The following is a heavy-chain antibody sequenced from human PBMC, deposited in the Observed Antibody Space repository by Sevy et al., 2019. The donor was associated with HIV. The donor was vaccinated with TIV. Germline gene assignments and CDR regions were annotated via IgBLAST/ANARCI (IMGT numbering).Heavy chain of an antibody. CDR1: GFTFGNYA. Sequence: GESLKISCAASGFTFGNYAMTWVRQAAGKGLEWVSSISGTGGTTYYADSVKGRFTISRDNSKNTLYIQMNSLRAEDTAVYYCAKDRIEGARKLDYWGQGTLVTVSS. D-gene: IGHD1-26*01. J-gene: IGHJ4*02. CDR2: ISGTGGTT. V-gene: IGHV3-23*01. CDR3: AKDRIEGARKLDY.